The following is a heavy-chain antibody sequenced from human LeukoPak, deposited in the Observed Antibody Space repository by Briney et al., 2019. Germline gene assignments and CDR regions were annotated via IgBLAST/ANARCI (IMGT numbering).Heavy chain of an antibody. V-gene: IGHV3-30*03. CDR2: ISYDGSNK. Sequence: GRSLRLSCAASGFTFSRNGMHWVRQAPGKGLEWVAAISYDGSNKWHADSVKGRFTISRDNSKNTLYLQMNSLRAKDTAVYYCARGVYGGDFVFDFWGPGNLVTVSS. J-gene: IGHJ4*02. CDR3: ARGVYGGDFVFDF. CDR1: GFTFSRNG. D-gene: IGHD2-21*02.